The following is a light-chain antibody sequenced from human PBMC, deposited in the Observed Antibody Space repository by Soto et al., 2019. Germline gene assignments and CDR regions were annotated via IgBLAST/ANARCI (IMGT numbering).Light chain of an antibody. J-gene: IGKJ5*01. CDR2: KTS. V-gene: IGKV1-5*03. CDR3: LQDYNYPIT. CDR1: QTISSW. Sequence: DIQITQSPSNLSASVGYRVTIACLASQTISSWVAWYQQKPGKAPRLLIYKTSSLESGVPSRFSGSGSGTDFTLTISSLQPEDFATYYCLQDYNYPITFGQGTRLEIK.